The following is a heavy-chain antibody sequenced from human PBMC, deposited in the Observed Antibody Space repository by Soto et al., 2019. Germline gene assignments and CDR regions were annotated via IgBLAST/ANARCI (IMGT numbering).Heavy chain of an antibody. D-gene: IGHD1-7*01. CDR3: ARDRGGNLTAFDI. CDR2: ISSSSSYI. CDR1: GFTFSSYS. J-gene: IGHJ3*02. Sequence: EVQLVESGGGLVKPGGSLRLSCAASGFTFSSYSMNWVRQAPGKGLEWVSSISSSSSYIYYADSVKGRFTISRDNAKNSLHLQTNSLPAEATAVYYYARDRGGNLTAFDIWGQGTMVTVSS. V-gene: IGHV3-21*01.